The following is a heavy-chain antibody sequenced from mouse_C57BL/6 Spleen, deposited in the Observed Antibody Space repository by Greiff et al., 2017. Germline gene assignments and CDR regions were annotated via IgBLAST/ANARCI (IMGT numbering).Heavy chain of an antibody. D-gene: IGHD1-1*01. Sequence: VQLQQSGPELVKPGASVKLSCTASGFNITDYYMHWVKQRPGQGLEWIGRIVPEDGETKYAPKFQGKATLTADTSSNTAYLQLSSLTSEDTAVYYCALVSTGDAMDDWGQGTSVTVSS. CDR1: GFNITDYY. V-gene: IGHV14-2*01. CDR3: ALVSTGDAMDD. CDR2: IVPEDGET. J-gene: IGHJ4*01.